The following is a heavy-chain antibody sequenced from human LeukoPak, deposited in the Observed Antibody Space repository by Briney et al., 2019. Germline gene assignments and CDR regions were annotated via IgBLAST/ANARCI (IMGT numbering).Heavy chain of an antibody. CDR2: IKSKTDGGTT. J-gene: IGHJ4*02. D-gene: IGHD3-16*02. CDR3: TTDQSIMITFGGVIQRSY. V-gene: IGHV3-15*01. Sequence: NPGGSLRLSCAASEFTFTNAWMSWVRQAPGKGLEWVGRIKSKTDGGTTDYVAPVKGRFNISRDDSKNTLYLQMNSLKTEDTAVYYCTTDQSIMITFGGVIQRSYWGQGTLVTVSS. CDR1: EFTFTNAW.